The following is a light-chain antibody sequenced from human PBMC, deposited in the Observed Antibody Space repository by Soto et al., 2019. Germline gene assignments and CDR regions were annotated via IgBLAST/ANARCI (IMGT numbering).Light chain of an antibody. CDR3: QQFYTWPQT. J-gene: IGKJ1*01. V-gene: IGKV3-20*01. CDR2: GAS. CDR1: QSVSSSY. Sequence: EIVLTQSPGTLSLSPGERATLSCRASQSVSSSYLAWYQQKPGQAPRLLIYGASSRAAGIPDRFSGSGSGTDFTLTISSLQSEDFAVYFCQQFYTWPQTFGHGTKVDIK.